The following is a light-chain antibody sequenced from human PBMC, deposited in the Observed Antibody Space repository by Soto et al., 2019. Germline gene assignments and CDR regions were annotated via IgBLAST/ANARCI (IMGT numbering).Light chain of an antibody. Sequence: DIQMTQSPSTLSASVGDRVTITCRASQSISSWLAWYQQKPGKAPKLLTYKAPSLESGVPSRFSGSGSGTEFTLTIRSLQPDDFATYYCQQYNSYSWTFGQGTKVDNK. CDR1: QSISSW. CDR2: KAP. J-gene: IGKJ1*01. V-gene: IGKV1-5*03. CDR3: QQYNSYSWT.